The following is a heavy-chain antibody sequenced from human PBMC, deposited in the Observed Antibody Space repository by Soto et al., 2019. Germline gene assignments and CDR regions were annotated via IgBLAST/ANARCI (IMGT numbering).Heavy chain of an antibody. CDR2: IYYSGST. V-gene: IGHV4-59*01. CDR3: AGSVWGSGSWFDP. Sequence: QVQLQESGPGLVKPSETLSLTCTVSGGSISSYYWSWIRQPPGKGLEWIGYIYYSGSTNYNPPLKSRVTISADTSKNQLSLKRSTSAAADTAVYYCAGSVWGSGSWFDPWGQGTLVTVSS. D-gene: IGHD3-16*01. J-gene: IGHJ5*02. CDR1: GGSISSYY.